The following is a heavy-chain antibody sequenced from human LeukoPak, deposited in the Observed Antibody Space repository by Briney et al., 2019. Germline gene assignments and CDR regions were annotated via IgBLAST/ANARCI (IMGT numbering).Heavy chain of an antibody. V-gene: IGHV3-9*01. CDR2: ISYNSGYI. CDR1: GFTFNDYA. CDR3: AKVRGTYSSGFFFDS. D-gene: IGHD6-19*01. Sequence: PGRSLRLSCAASGFTFNDYAMHWVRQPPGKGLEWLSIISYNSGYIGYADSVKGRFTVSRDNTEDFVYLQMNSLRPEDTAIYFCAKVRGTYSSGFFFDSWGQGALVTVSS. J-gene: IGHJ4*02.